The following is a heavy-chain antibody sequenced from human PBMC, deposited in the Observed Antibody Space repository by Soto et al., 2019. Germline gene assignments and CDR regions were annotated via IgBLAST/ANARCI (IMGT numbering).Heavy chain of an antibody. D-gene: IGHD2-21*01. J-gene: IGHJ4*02. CDR3: ARDGPIQHHPDY. Sequence: PGGSLRLSCVASGFSVSANYMTWMRQAPGKGLEWVSVIHGGGNTYYADSVEGRFTISRDNSKNTVYLHMSSLRADDTAVYYCARDGPIQHHPDYWGRGTLVTVSS. V-gene: IGHV3-66*01. CDR1: GFSVSANY. CDR2: IHGGGNT.